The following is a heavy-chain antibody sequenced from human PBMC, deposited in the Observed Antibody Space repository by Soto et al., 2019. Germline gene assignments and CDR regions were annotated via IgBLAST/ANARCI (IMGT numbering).Heavy chain of an antibody. D-gene: IGHD1-26*01. CDR1: GGSISSGNFY. CDR3: ARDSHGGNTYFDL. V-gene: IGHV4-31*03. J-gene: IGHJ4*02. CDR2: IYFSGST. Sequence: VQLQESGPGLVRPSETLSLTCTVSGGSISSGNFYWSWIRQPPGKGLEWIGYIYFSGSTSYSPSLMSRLTISFNTSHNQFSLKLTSVTAADTAVYYCARDSHGGNTYFDLWGQGALVTVSS.